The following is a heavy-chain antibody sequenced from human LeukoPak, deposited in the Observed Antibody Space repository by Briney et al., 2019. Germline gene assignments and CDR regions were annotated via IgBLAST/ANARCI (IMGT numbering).Heavy chain of an antibody. Sequence: PSETLSLTCTVSGDSISLYYWTWIRQPPGKGLEWIGYMDYTGGANYNPSLKSRVTISVDTSKNQFSLKLNSVTAADTAVYHCARGYSSGRIDCWGQGTLVTVSS. CDR2: MDYTGGA. CDR3: ARGYSSGRIDC. CDR1: GDSISLYY. J-gene: IGHJ4*02. V-gene: IGHV4-59*01. D-gene: IGHD6-19*01.